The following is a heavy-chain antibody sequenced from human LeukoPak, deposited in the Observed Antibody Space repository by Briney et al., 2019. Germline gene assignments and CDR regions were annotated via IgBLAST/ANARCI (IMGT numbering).Heavy chain of an antibody. J-gene: IGHJ4*02. CDR1: GYTFTGYG. CDR3: ARDMWDTAMAPFDY. D-gene: IGHD5-18*01. V-gene: IGHV1-18*01. Sequence: ASVKVSCKASGYTFTGYGISWVRQAPGQGLERMGWISTHNGNRNYAQKLQGRVTMTTDTYTTTAYMELRSLRSDDTAVYYCARDMWDTAMAPFDYWGQGTLVTVSS. CDR2: ISTHNGNR.